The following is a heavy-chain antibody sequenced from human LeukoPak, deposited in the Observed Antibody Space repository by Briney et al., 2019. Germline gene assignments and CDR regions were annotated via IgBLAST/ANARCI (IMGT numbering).Heavy chain of an antibody. CDR2: ISGTGGTT. CDR1: GFTFNSYA. J-gene: IGHJ4*02. V-gene: IGHV3-23*01. Sequence: GGSLRLSCAASGFTFNSYAFNWVRQAPGKGLEWVSGISGTGGTTYYADSVKGRFVISRDNSKGTLYLQMNGLRDEDTAIYYCAKDFQAATGANYLDSWGQGIQVTVSS. D-gene: IGHD6-13*01. CDR3: AKDFQAATGANYLDS.